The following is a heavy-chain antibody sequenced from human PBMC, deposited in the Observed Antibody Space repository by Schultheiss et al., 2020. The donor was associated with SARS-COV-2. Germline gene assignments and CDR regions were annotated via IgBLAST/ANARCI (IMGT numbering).Heavy chain of an antibody. J-gene: IGHJ6*02. CDR3: AKDLSGWYSSSSLYGMDV. V-gene: IGHV3-30*02. Sequence: GESLKISCAASGVTFSSYAMHWVRQAPGKGLEWVAVMWYDGINQYYADSVKGRFTISRDNSKNTLYLQMSSLRGDDTAVYYCAKDLSGWYSSSSLYGMDVWGQGTTVTVSS. CDR1: GVTFSSYA. CDR2: MWYDGINQ. D-gene: IGHD6-6*01.